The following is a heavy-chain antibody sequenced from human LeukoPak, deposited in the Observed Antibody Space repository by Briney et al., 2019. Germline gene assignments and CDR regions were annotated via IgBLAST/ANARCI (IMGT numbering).Heavy chain of an antibody. D-gene: IGHD3-22*01. CDR3: ARQVSGSLDY. Sequence: HPLETLSLTCAVYGGSFSGYYWSWVRQAPGKGLEWVSVIYSGGSTYYADSVKGRFTISRDNSKNTLYLQMNSLRAEDTAVYYCARQVSGSLDYWGQGTLVTVSS. V-gene: IGHV3-66*04. CDR1: GGSFSGYY. J-gene: IGHJ4*02. CDR2: IYSGGST.